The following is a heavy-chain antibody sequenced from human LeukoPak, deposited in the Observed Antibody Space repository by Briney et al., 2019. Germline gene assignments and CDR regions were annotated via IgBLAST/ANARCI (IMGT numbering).Heavy chain of an antibody. D-gene: IGHD6-19*01. CDR1: GASISGSGYY. CDR3: VKSGGYGLIDY. Sequence: PSETLSLTCAVSGASISGSGYYLGWIRQPPGKGLEWIGNIYYTGSTYYNASFQSRVTISIDMSKNQFSLRLSSVTAADTAMYYCVKSGGYGLIDYWGQGTLVTVSS. J-gene: IGHJ4*02. CDR2: IYYTGST. V-gene: IGHV4-39*01.